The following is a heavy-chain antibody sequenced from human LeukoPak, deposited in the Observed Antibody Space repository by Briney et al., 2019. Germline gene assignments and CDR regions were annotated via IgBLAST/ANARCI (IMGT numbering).Heavy chain of an antibody. J-gene: IGHJ4*02. D-gene: IGHD5-12*01. Sequence: SETLSLTCAVYGGSFNGYYWSWIRQPPGKGLEWIGEINHSGSTNYNPSLKSRVTISVDTSKNHFSLKLSSVTAADTAVYYCARVRATGAFDYWGQGTLVTVSS. CDR3: ARVRATGAFDY. CDR2: INHSGST. CDR1: GGSFNGYY. V-gene: IGHV4-34*01.